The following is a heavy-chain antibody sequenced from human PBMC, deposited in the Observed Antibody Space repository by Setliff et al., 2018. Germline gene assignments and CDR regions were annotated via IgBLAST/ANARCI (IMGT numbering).Heavy chain of an antibody. CDR2: LYHGGRA. J-gene: IGHJ4*02. CDR1: GFTFSSYA. V-gene: IGHV3-23*03. Sequence: GGSLRLSCAASGFTFSSYAMTWVRQAPGRGLDWVSILYHGGRAFYADSVRGRFAISRDISQNTLYLQMYSLRVEDTAIYYCARLGFGQLFDYWGQGTQVTVSS. D-gene: IGHD3-10*01. CDR3: ARLGFGQLFDY.